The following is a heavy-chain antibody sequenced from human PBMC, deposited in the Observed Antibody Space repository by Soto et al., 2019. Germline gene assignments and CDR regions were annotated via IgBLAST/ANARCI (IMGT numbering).Heavy chain of an antibody. CDR2: IYYSGST. CDR3: ARHRVLFGFGELGYYYGMDV. CDR1: GGSISSSSYY. Sequence: SETLSLTCTVSGGSISSSSYYWGLIRQPPGKGLEWIGSIYYSGSTYYNPSLKSRVTISVDTSKNQFSLKLSSVTAADTAVYYCARHRVLFGFGELGYYYGMDVWGQGTTVTVSS. V-gene: IGHV4-39*01. D-gene: IGHD3-10*01. J-gene: IGHJ6*02.